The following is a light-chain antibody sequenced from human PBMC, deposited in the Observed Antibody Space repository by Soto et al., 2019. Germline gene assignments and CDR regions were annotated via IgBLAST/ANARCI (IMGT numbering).Light chain of an antibody. V-gene: IGKV3-20*01. Sequence: EIVMTPPPPSLSVSPGDGATLSCRASQSVSSKLAWYQQKPGQAPRPLIYGASTRATGIPDRFSGSGSGTDFTLTISRLEPEDFAVYYCQQYGSSGTFGQGTKVDIK. CDR1: QSVSSK. CDR3: QQYGSSGT. J-gene: IGKJ1*01. CDR2: GAS.